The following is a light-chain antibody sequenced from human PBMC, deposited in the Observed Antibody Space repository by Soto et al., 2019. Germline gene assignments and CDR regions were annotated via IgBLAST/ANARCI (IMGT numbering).Light chain of an antibody. CDR1: QSVSSTY. J-gene: IGKJ4*01. CDR2: GAS. CDR3: QQRSNWLT. Sequence: ENVCTQSPGTLTLSPEERATLSCRASQSVSSTYLAWYQQNPGQAPRLLISGASTRATGIPARFSGSGSGTEFTLTISSLQSEDFAVYYCQQRSNWLTFGGGTKV. V-gene: IGKV3D-20*02.